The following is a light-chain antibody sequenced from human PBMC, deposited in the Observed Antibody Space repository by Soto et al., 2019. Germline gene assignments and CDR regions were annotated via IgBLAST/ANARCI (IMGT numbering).Light chain of an antibody. CDR1: SSNFGAGYD. CDR3: QSYDSSLSGWV. V-gene: IGLV1-40*01. J-gene: IGLJ1*01. CDR2: DNN. Sequence: QSVLTQPPSVSGAPGQRVTISCTGSSSNFGAGYDVHWYQQLPGTAPKLLIYDNNNRPSGVPDRFSGSKSGTSASLAITGLQAEDEADYYCQSYDSSLSGWVFGTGTKVTVL.